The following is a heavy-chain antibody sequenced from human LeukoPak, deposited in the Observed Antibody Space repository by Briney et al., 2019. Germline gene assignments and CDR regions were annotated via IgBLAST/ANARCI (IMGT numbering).Heavy chain of an antibody. D-gene: IGHD6-19*01. Sequence: GGSLRLSCAASGFTFSNAWMSWVRQAPGKGLEWVGRIKTKTEGGTTDYAAPVKGRFTISRDDSKNTLYLQMNSLKTEDTAVYYRVTGYSSGWGIDYWGQGTLVTVSS. CDR1: GFTFSNAW. J-gene: IGHJ4*02. V-gene: IGHV3-15*01. CDR3: VTGYSSGWGIDY. CDR2: IKTKTEGGTT.